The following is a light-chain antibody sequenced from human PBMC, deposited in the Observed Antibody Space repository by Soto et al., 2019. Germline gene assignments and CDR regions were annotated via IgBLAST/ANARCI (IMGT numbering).Light chain of an antibody. Sequence: EIVLTQSPGTLSLSPGERATLSCRASQSVSSNYLAWYQRKPGQAPRLLIYGASSRATGIPNRFSGSGSGTDFTLTITRLEPEDFAVCYCQQYGSSPPTFGQGTKVEIK. J-gene: IGKJ1*01. V-gene: IGKV3-20*01. CDR1: QSVSSNY. CDR2: GAS. CDR3: QQYGSSPPT.